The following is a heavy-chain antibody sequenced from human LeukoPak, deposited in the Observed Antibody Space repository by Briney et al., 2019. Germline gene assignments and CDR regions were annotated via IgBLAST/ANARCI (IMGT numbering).Heavy chain of an antibody. CDR1: GFTFSSYA. CDR2: ISGSGGST. V-gene: IGHV3-23*01. J-gene: IGHJ4*02. CDR3: ANGPPPITMIVVGSPPDY. D-gene: IGHD3-22*01. Sequence: GGSLRLSCAASGFTFSSYAMSWVRQAPGKGLEWVSAISGSGGSTYYADSVKGRFTISRDNSKNTLYLQMNSLRAEDTAVYYCANGPPPITMIVVGSPPDYWGQGTLVTVSS.